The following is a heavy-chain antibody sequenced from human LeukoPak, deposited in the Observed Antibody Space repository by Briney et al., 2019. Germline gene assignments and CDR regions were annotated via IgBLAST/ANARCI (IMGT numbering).Heavy chain of an antibody. CDR1: EFTFSSYS. J-gene: IGHJ4*02. Sequence: GASLRLSCAASEFTFSSYSMNWVRQAPGKGLEWVSSISSSSSYIYYADSVKGRFTISRDNAKNSLYLQMNSLRAEDTAVYYCARGPLGAAAGFFDYWGQGTLVTVSS. D-gene: IGHD6-13*01. CDR2: ISSSSSYI. V-gene: IGHV3-21*01. CDR3: ARGPLGAAAGFFDY.